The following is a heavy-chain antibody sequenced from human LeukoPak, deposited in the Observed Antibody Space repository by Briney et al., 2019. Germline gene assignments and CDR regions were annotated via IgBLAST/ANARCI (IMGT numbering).Heavy chain of an antibody. V-gene: IGHV4-39*01. Sequence: SETLSLTCSVSGGSISSSSYYWGWIRQPPGKGLEWIGSIYYSENTYYNPSLKSRVTISIDTSKNQFSVKLTSVTAADTAVYYCARQSGFLSTFDYWGQGTLVTVSS. CDR1: GGSISSSSYY. CDR2: IYYSENT. J-gene: IGHJ4*02. D-gene: IGHD5/OR15-5a*01. CDR3: ARQSGFLSTFDY.